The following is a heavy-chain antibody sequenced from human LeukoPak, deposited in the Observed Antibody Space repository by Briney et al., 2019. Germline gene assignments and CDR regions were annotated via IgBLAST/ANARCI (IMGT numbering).Heavy chain of an antibody. V-gene: IGHV3-53*01. J-gene: IGHJ4*02. Sequence: RGSLSLSCAASAFSLSSNYMGWVSQVSGKGLEWVSVIYTVGSKYYADSVKGRFTISRDDSKKTLFLQMSSLRVKATAVYYCSRVRSDSSGWYEFDYWGEGTLVTVSS. CDR2: IYTVGSK. CDR3: SRVRSDSSGWYEFDY. CDR1: AFSLSSNY. D-gene: IGHD6-19*01.